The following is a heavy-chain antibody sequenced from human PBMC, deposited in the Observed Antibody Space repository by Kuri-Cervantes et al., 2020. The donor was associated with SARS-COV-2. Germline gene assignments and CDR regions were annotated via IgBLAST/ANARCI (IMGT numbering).Heavy chain of an antibody. V-gene: IGHV4-59*08. CDR3: ARGWTTVTTPYFDY. J-gene: IGHJ4*02. CDR1: GGSISSYY. CDR2: IYYSGST. D-gene: IGHD4-11*01. Sequence: SETLSLTCTVSGGSISSYYLTWIRQPPGKGLEWIGYIYYSGSTYYNPSLKSRVTISVDTSKNQFSLKLSSVTAADTAVYYCARGWTTVTTPYFDYWGQGTLVTVSS.